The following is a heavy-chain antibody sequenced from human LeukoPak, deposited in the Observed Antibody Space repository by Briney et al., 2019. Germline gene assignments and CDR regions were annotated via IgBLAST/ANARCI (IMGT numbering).Heavy chain of an antibody. CDR2: IIPILGIA. CDR3: ARGAGYSYGTLDY. D-gene: IGHD5-18*01. Sequence: SVKVSCKASGGTFSSYAISWVRQAPGQGLEWMGRIIPILGIANYAQKFQGRVTITADKSTSTAYMELSSLRSEDTAVYYCARGAGYSYGTLDYWGQGTLVTVSS. J-gene: IGHJ4*02. CDR1: GGTFSSYA. V-gene: IGHV1-69*04.